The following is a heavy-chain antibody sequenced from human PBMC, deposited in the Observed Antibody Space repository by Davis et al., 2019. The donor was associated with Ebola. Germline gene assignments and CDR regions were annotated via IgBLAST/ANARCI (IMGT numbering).Heavy chain of an antibody. CDR1: GGTFSSYA. CDR2: INAGNGNT. D-gene: IGHD2-2*01. Sequence: ASVKVSCKASGGTFSSYAISWVRQAPGQRLEWMGWINAGNGNTKYSQKFQGRVTITRDTSASTAYMELSSLRSEDTAVYYCARGDCSSTSCYRWFDPWGQGTLVTVSS. J-gene: IGHJ5*02. CDR3: ARGDCSSTSCYRWFDP. V-gene: IGHV1-3*01.